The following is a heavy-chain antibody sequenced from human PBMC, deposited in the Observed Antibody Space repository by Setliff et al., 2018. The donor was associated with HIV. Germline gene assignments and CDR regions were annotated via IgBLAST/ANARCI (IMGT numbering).Heavy chain of an antibody. CDR1: GFTFSNYA. J-gene: IGHJ4*02. CDR3: GKDRRLPISLGLFDY. CDR2: ISGSGRAS. V-gene: IGHV3-23*01. D-gene: IGHD5-18*01. Sequence: PGGSLRLSCAASGFTFSNYAMSWVRQAPGKGLEWVSGISGSGRASHYADSVEGRFTISRDNSKNTLYLQMNSLRAEDTAVYYCGKDRRLPISLGLFDYWGQGTLVTVSS.